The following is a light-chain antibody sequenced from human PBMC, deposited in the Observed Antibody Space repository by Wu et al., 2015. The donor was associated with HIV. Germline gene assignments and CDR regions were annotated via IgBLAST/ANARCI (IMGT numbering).Light chain of an antibody. V-gene: IGKV3-11*01. CDR2: DAS. CDR1: QSVSSN. J-gene: IGKJ5*01. CDR3: QQRSYSIT. Sequence: PGERVTLSCRASQSVSSNLAWYQQKFGQPPRLLIYDASTRATGIPARFSGGGSGTDFTLTISSLEPEDVAVYYCQQRSYSITFGQGTRLEIK.